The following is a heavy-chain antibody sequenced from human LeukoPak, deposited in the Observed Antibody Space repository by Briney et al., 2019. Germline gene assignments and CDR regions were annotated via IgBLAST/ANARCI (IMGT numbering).Heavy chain of an antibody. V-gene: IGHV4-31*03. J-gene: IGHJ4*02. CDR2: IYYSGTT. Sequence: SETLSLTCTVSGGSISSGGYYWSWIRQHPGKDLEWIGYIYYSGTTYYNPSLKSRLTISVDTSKNQFSLKLSSVTAADTAIYYCARAHDILTGYYRFDYWGQGTLVTVSS. D-gene: IGHD3-9*01. CDR3: ARAHDILTGYYRFDY. CDR1: GGSISSGGYY.